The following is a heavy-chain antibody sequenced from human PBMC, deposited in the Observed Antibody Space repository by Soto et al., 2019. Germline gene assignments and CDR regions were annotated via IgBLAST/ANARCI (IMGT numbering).Heavy chain of an antibody. V-gene: IGHV4-30-4*02. J-gene: IGHJ5*02. Sequence: SETLSLTCTVSGGSISSGDYYWSWIRQPPGKGLEWIGYIYYSGSTYYNPSLKSRVTISVDTSKNQFSLKLSSVTAADTAVYYCAREFFGAGNWFDPWGQGTLVTVSS. CDR3: AREFFGAGNWFDP. CDR2: IYYSGST. CDR1: GGSISSGDYY. D-gene: IGHD3-3*01.